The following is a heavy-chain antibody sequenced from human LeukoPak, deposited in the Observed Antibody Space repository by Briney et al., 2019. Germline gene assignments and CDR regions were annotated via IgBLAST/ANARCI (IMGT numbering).Heavy chain of an antibody. CDR3: ATNRVLDILTGYSY. CDR2: ISGSGGST. D-gene: IGHD3-9*01. Sequence: GGSLRLSCAASGFTFSSYGMSWVRQAPGKGLEWVSAISGSGGSTYYADSVKGRFTISRDNSKNTLYLQMNSLRAEDTAVYYCATNRVLDILTGYSYWGQGTLVTVSS. CDR1: GFTFSSYG. V-gene: IGHV3-23*01. J-gene: IGHJ4*02.